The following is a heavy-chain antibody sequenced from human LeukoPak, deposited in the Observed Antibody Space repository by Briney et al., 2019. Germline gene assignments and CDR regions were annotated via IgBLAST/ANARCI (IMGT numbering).Heavy chain of an antibody. J-gene: IGHJ4*02. CDR3: AKPRDIVVVVAAEGFDY. V-gene: IGHV3-53*05. Sequence: GGSLRLSCEVSGFTVSSKYMSWVRQAPGKGLEWVSIIFAGGSIYYADSVKGRFTISRDNSKNTLYLQMNSLRAEDTAVYYCAKPRDIVVVVAAEGFDYWGQGTLVTVSS. CDR1: GFTVSSKY. D-gene: IGHD2-15*01. CDR2: IFAGGSI.